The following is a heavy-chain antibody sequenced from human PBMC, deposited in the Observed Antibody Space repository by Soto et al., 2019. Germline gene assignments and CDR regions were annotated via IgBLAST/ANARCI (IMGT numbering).Heavy chain of an antibody. CDR3: ARARGYSYGGYYYYYGLDV. Sequence: QVQLVQSGAEVKKPGASVKVSRKASGYTFTSYAIHWVRQAPGQRLEWMGWINAGNGNTKYSQKFQGRVSISRDTSASTAYMELSRLRSEDTAVYYCARARGYSYGGYYYYYGLDVWGQGTTVTVSS. CDR2: INAGNGNT. V-gene: IGHV1-3*01. D-gene: IGHD5-18*01. CDR1: GYTFTSYA. J-gene: IGHJ6*02.